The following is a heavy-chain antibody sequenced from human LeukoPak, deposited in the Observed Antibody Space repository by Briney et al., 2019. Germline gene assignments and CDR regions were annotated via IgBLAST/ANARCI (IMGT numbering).Heavy chain of an antibody. J-gene: IGHJ5*01. V-gene: IGHV4-31*11. D-gene: IGHD2-15*01. CDR3: ARGVVAATINSYGFDS. Sequence: PSETLSLTCAVSGGSISSGGYSWSWIRQHPGKGLEWIGYIYYSGSTYYNPSLKSRVTISVDTSKNQFSLKLSSVTAADTAVYYCARGVVAATINSYGFDSWGQGTLVTVSS. CDR1: GGSISSGGYS. CDR2: IYYSGST.